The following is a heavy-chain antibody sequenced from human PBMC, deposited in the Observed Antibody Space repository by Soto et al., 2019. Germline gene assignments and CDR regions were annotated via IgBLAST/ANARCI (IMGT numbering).Heavy chain of an antibody. V-gene: IGHV3-23*01. J-gene: IGHJ5*01. Sequence: EVQLLESGGGLVQPGGSLRLSCAASGFTFSSYAMSWVRQAPGKGLEWVSAISGSGGSTYYADSVKGRLTISRDNSQITLYLQMNSLRAEDTAVYYCAKRTIMPLHSGGQGTLVTVSS. CDR2: ISGSGGST. CDR3: AKRTIMPLHS. CDR1: GFTFSSYA. D-gene: IGHD2-2*01.